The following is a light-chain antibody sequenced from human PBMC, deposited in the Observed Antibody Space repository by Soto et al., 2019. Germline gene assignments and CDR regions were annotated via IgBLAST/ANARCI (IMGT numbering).Light chain of an antibody. V-gene: IGLV2-23*01. J-gene: IGLJ1*01. CDR2: EGT. CDR1: SNDFGSRNF. Sequence: QSALTQPASMSGSPGQSITISCTGSSNDFGSRNFVSWYQQRPNKAPKLMIFEGTKRPSGVSNRFSGSKSGNTASLTISGLKVEDEADYYCCSSGGSPTYVFGTGTKLTVL. CDR3: CSSGGSPTYV.